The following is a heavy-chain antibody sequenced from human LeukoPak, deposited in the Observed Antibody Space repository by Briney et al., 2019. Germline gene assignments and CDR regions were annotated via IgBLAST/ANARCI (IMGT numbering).Heavy chain of an antibody. D-gene: IGHD3-22*01. Sequence: PSDTLSLTCTVSSGSISSYYWSWIRQPPGKGLEWLGYIYSSGTINFNPSLKSRLTMSVDTSKNQFSLKLSSVTAADTAVYYCARHDKGFDYWGQGTLVTVSA. CDR2: IYSSGTI. V-gene: IGHV4-59*08. J-gene: IGHJ4*02. CDR1: SGSISSYY. CDR3: ARHDKGFDY.